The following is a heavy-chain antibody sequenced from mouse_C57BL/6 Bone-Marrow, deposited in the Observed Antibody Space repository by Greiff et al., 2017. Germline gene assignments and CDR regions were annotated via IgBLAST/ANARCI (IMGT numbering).Heavy chain of an antibody. D-gene: IGHD2-1*01. CDR3: AREGYCNYYYAMDY. CDR2: INPNNGGT. V-gene: IGHV1-26*01. CDR1: GYTFTDYY. Sequence: VQLQQSGPELVKPGASVKISCKASGYTFTDYYMNWVKQSHGKSLEWIGDINPNNGGTSYNQKFKGKATLTVDKSSSTAYMELRSLTSEDSAVYYCAREGYCNYYYAMDYWGQGTSVTVSS. J-gene: IGHJ4*01.